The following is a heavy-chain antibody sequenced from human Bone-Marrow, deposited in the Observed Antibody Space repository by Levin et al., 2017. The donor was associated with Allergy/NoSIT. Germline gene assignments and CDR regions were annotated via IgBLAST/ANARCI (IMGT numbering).Heavy chain of an antibody. V-gene: IGHV3-74*01. CDR2: IRGDGRDA. Sequence: GESLKISCAASGFAFSNHWMHWVRQAPGKGLVWVSRIRGDGRDATYADSVKGRLTISRDNAKNTVYLQMNSLRAEDTAVYYCSRDLILGSGSSDYWGQGTLVTVSS. CDR3: SRDLILGSGSSDY. D-gene: IGHD3-10*01. CDR1: GFAFSNHW. J-gene: IGHJ4*02.